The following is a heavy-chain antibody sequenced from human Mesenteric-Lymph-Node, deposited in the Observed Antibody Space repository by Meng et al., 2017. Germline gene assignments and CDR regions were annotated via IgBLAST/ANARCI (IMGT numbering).Heavy chain of an antibody. J-gene: IGHJ4*02. D-gene: IGHD6-19*01. CDR3: ARGKINIAVAGSAAFDY. CDR2: IYHSGST. CDR1: GGSISSSSYY. V-gene: IGHV4-39*07. Sequence: SETLSLTCTVSGGSISSSSYYWGWIRQPPGKGLEWIGSIYHSGSTYYNPSLKSRVTISVDTSKNQFSLKLSSVTAADTAVYYCARGKINIAVAGSAAFDYWGQGTLVTVSS.